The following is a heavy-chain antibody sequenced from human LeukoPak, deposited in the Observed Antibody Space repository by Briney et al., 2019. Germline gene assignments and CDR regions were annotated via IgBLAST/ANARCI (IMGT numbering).Heavy chain of an antibody. Sequence: GESLKISCKGSGYSFSSYWIGWVRQMPGKGLEWMGIIYPDDSDTRYSPSFQGQVTISADKSISTACLQLSRLKASDTAMYYCARHRKDIGFDSWGQGTLVTVSS. CDR3: ARHRKDIGFDS. CDR2: IYPDDSDT. V-gene: IGHV5-51*01. J-gene: IGHJ4*02. CDR1: GYSFSSYW. D-gene: IGHD2-15*01.